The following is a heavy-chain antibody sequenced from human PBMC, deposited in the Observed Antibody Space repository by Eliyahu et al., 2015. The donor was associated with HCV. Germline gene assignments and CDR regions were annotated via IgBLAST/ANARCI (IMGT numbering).Heavy chain of an antibody. D-gene: IGHD2-15*01. J-gene: IGHJ3*01. CDR1: GHTFTVYN. CDR3: ARWGCSGDSCINAFDV. Sequence: QVQLVQSGAEVKKPGASVKVSCKASGHTFTVYNMHWVRQTPGQGLEWMGWFNPNSGGTDYAQKFQGRVTMTRDSSNSTAYMELRRLRSDDTAVYYCARWGCSGDSCINAFDVWGQGTRVTVSS. V-gene: IGHV1-2*02. CDR2: FNPNSGGT.